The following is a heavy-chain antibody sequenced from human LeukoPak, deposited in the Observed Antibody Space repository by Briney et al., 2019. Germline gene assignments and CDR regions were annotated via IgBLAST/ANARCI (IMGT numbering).Heavy chain of an antibody. D-gene: IGHD4-17*01. V-gene: IGHV1-18*01. J-gene: IGHJ6*03. CDR2: ISAYNGNT. Sequence: ASVKVSCKASGYTFTSYGISWVRQAPGQGVEWMGWISAYNGNTNYAQKLQGRDTMTTDTSTSTAYMELRSLRSDDTAVYYCARDTLDMTTVTTSPYMDVWGKGTTVTVSS. CDR3: ARDTLDMTTVTTSPYMDV. CDR1: GYTFTSYG.